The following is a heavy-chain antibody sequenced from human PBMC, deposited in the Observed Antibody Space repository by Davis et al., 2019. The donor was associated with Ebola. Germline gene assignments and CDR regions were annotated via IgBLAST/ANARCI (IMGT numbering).Heavy chain of an antibody. J-gene: IGHJ4*01. CDR3: ARDLGLDFAVVTYFDY. CDR2: IKEDGSSK. V-gene: IGHV3-7*01. D-gene: IGHD3-3*01. Sequence: GESLKISCAASGFSFSTSFMTWVRQAPGMGLEWVASIKEDGSSKGYVDSVKGRFTISKDNAKNSLYLQMDSLRHEDTGVYYCARDLGLDFAVVTYFDYWGHGAPVTVSS. CDR1: GFSFSTSF.